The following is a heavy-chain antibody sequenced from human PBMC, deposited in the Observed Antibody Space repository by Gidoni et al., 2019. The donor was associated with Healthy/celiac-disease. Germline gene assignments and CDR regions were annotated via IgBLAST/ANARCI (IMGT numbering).Heavy chain of an antibody. CDR1: GGSVSSGSYY. V-gene: IGHV4-61*01. CDR3: ARVGGGYCSSTSYPHFDY. CDR2: IYYSGST. D-gene: IGHD2-2*01. Sequence: QVQLQESGPGLVKPSETLSLTCTVSGGSVSSGSYYWSWIRQPPGKGLEWIGYIYYSGSTNYNPSLKSRVTISVDTSKNQFSLKLSSVTAADTAVYYCARVGGGYCSSTSYPHFDYWGQGTLVTVSS. J-gene: IGHJ4*02.